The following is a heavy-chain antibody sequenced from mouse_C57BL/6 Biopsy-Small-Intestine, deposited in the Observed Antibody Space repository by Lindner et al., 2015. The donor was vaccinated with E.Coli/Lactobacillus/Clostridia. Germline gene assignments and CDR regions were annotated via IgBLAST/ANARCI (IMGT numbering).Heavy chain of an antibody. D-gene: IGHD2-2*01. V-gene: IGHV1-82*01. J-gene: IGHJ2*01. CDR3: TERRLRTTVVDY. CDR1: GYAFSSSW. Sequence: VQLQESGPELVKPGASVKISCKASGYAFSSSWMNWVKQRPGKGLEWIGRIYPGDGDTNYNGKFKGRATLTADKSSSTAYMQLSSLTSEDSAVYFCTERRLRTTVVDYWGQGTTLTVSS. CDR2: IYPGDGDT.